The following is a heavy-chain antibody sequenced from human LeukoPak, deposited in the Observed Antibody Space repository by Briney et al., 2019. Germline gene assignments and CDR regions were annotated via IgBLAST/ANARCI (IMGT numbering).Heavy chain of an antibody. Sequence: GGSLRLSCAASGFSFSTYSMNWVRQAPGKGLEWVSSISSSSSFIYYPDSVKGRFTISRDNAKNSLYLQMNSLRAEDTAVYFCARGSEAGVVTRYDYWGQGTLVTVSS. V-gene: IGHV3-21*01. J-gene: IGHJ4*02. D-gene: IGHD4-23*01. CDR1: GFSFSTYS. CDR3: ARGSEAGVVTRYDY. CDR2: ISSSSSFI.